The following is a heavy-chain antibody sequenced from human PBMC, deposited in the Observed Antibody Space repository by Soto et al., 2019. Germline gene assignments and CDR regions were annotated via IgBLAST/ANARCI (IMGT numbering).Heavy chain of an antibody. D-gene: IGHD3-3*02. V-gene: IGHV3-66*01. CDR1: GFTVSSNY. CDR2: IYSGGST. Sequence: EVQLVESGGGLVQPGGSLRLSCAASGFTVSSNYMSWVRQAPGQGLEWVSVIYSGGSTYYADSVKARFTIPRDKSKNTLYLQMNSLRAADTAVYYCARDRNSMHGMDVWGQGPTVTVSS. CDR3: ARDRNSMHGMDV. J-gene: IGHJ6*01.